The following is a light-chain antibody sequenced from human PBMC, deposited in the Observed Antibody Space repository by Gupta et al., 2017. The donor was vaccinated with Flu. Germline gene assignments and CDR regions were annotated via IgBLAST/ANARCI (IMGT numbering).Light chain of an antibody. Sequence: SSLSASVGDRVTITCPASQSISSYLNWYQQKPGKAPKLLIYAASSLQSGVPSRFSGSGSGTDFTLTISSLQPEDFATYYCQQSYSTLPFTFGPGTKVDIK. J-gene: IGKJ3*01. CDR2: AAS. V-gene: IGKV1-39*01. CDR3: QQSYSTLPFT. CDR1: QSISSY.